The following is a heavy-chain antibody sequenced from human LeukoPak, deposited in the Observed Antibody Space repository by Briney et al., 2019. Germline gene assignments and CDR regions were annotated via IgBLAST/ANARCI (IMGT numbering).Heavy chain of an antibody. CDR3: VRQKGH. Sequence: GESLEISLCTLGYRFNRYWNAWVRPISGKGLGWVGIIYPGCSDIIFSPSLQGQVILSVDKSVNITYLQWTSLKASDTAIYYYVRQKGHWGQGTMVTVSS. CDR2: IYPGCSDI. J-gene: IGHJ1*01. CDR1: GYRFNRYW. V-gene: IGHV5-51*01.